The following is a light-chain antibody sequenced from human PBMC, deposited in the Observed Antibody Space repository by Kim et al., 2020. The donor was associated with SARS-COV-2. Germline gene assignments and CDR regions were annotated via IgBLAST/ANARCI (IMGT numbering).Light chain of an antibody. V-gene: IGLV3-19*01. CDR2: GTN. Sequence: ALGQTVTITCQGDGLRTYLASWFQQKPGQAPVLVFYGTNHRPLGIPDRFSGSRSGNTISLTITGAQAEDEADYFCNSRDRSGTYLEFGGGTQLTVL. J-gene: IGLJ3*02. CDR1: GLRTYL. CDR3: NSRDRSGTYLE.